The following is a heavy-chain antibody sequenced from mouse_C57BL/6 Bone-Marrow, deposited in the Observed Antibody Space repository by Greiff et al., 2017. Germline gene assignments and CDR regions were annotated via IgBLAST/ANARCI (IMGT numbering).Heavy chain of an antibody. CDR2: IDPSDSYT. V-gene: IGHV1-69*01. Sequence: VQLQQSGAELVMPGASVKLSCTASGYTFTSYWMHWVKQRPGQGLEWIGEIDPSDSYTNYTQKFKGKSTLTVDKSSSTAYMQLRSLTSEDSAVYYCSRPSYYSKKGYYFDYWGQGTTLTVSS. CDR1: GYTFTSYW. J-gene: IGHJ2*01. CDR3: SRPSYYSKKGYYFDY. D-gene: IGHD2-5*01.